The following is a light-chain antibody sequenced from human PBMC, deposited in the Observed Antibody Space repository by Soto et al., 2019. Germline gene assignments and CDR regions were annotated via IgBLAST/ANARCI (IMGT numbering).Light chain of an antibody. CDR3: QQYYSAPFT. CDR2: WAS. CDR1: QSVLQRSKNKNY. V-gene: IGKV4-1*01. Sequence: DIVMTQSPDSLAVSLGERATINCKSSQSVLQRSKNKNYLAWYQQKPGQPPKLLIYWASARESGVPDRFSGSASGTDFTLTISSLQAEDVAVYYCQQYYSAPFTFGPGTKVDI. J-gene: IGKJ3*01.